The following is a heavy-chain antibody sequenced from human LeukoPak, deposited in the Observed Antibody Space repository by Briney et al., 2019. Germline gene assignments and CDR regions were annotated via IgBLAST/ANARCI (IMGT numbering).Heavy chain of an antibody. CDR3: ATNSDGRFDY. Sequence: PGGSLRLSCAASGFSFSNFWMTWVRQAPGKGLEWVANIRQDGNERFYVDSVKGRFTISRDNAKNSVYLQMSSLRAEDTAVYYCATNSDGRFDYWGQGTLVTVSS. J-gene: IGHJ4*02. D-gene: IGHD2-21*02. CDR2: IRQDGNER. CDR1: GFSFSNFW. V-gene: IGHV3-7*01.